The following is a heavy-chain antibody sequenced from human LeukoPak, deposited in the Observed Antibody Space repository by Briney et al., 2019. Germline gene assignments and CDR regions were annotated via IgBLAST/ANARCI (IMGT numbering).Heavy chain of an antibody. CDR1: GFTFSSYS. J-gene: IGHJ4*02. CDR2: ISSSSSYI. CDR3: ARDLAYCGGDCVAPDY. Sequence: GGSLRLSCAASGFTFSSYSMNWVRQAPGKGLEWVSYISSSSSYIYYADSVKGRFTISRDNAKNSLYLQMNSLRAEDTAVYYCARDLAYCGGDCVAPDYWGQGTLVTVSS. D-gene: IGHD2-21*02. V-gene: IGHV3-21*05.